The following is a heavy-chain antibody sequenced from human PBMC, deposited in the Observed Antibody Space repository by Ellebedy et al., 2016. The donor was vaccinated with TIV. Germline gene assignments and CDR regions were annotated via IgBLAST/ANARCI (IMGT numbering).Heavy chain of an antibody. CDR3: ARHSHYLFYFNGMDV. D-gene: IGHD1-26*01. J-gene: IGHJ6*02. CDR1: GYTFTNHW. Sequence: KVSCKGSGYTFTNHWIAWVRQMPGKGLEWMGIIDPGDSDARYNPSFEGQVTIPADKSVTTAYLRLSSLKTSDTATYYCARHSHYLFYFNGMDVWGQGTTVTVSS. V-gene: IGHV5-51*01. CDR2: IDPGDSDA.